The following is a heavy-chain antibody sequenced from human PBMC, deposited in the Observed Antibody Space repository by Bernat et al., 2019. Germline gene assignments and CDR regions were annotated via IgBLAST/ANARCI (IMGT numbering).Heavy chain of an antibody. CDR1: GFTFSSYT. J-gene: IGHJ4*02. CDR3: AKDMTRDGAWDIGS. Sequence: EVQLLESGGALVQPGGSLRLSCAASGFTFSSYTMNWVRQAPGKGLEWVSGISQSGGVNVFYADSVKGRFTISRDDSKNTLYLQMSSLRAEDTALYYCAKDMTRDGAWDIGSWGQGTLVTVS. V-gene: IGHV3-23*01. D-gene: IGHD4-17*01. CDR2: ISQSGGVNV.